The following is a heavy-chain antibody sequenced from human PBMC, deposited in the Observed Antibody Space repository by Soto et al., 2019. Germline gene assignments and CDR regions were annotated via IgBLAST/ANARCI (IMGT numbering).Heavy chain of an antibody. D-gene: IGHD2-8*01. CDR2: IYPGDSDT. CDR3: AISRRYCTSGVCHFSGFDP. CDR1: ADSFSTYC. Sequence: GESLKISCKGSADSFSTYCIGWVRQMPGKGLEWMGIIYPGDSDTTYSPSFQGQVTISADNSITTAYLQWSSLKASDTAIYYCAISRRYCTSGVCHFSGFDPWGQGTPDTVSS. V-gene: IGHV5-51*01. J-gene: IGHJ5*02.